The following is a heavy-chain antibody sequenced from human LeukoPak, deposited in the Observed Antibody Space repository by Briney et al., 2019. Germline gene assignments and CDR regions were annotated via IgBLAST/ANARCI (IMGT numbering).Heavy chain of an antibody. Sequence: GASVKISCKASGYTFTGYYMHWVRQAPGQGLEWMGWINPNSGDTNYAQKFQGRVTMTRDTSISTAYMELSRLRSDDTGVYYCAGFRGGEIDYWGQGTLVTVSS. CDR2: INPNSGDT. CDR1: GYTFTGYY. J-gene: IGHJ4*02. V-gene: IGHV1-2*02. D-gene: IGHD2-21*01. CDR3: AGFRGGEIDY.